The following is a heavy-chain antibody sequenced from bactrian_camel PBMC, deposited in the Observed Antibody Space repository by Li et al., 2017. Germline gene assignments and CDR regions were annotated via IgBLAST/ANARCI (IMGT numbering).Heavy chain of an antibody. Sequence: HVQLVESGGGSVQVGGSLRLSCEASGYKYNDYCMGWFRQGPGKEREWVGHFDSDGASSIADPVKGRFTISQDNAKNTVYLQIDNLKSEDTAMYYCAADPRPGGEGSWCERPGGYEYSYWGQGTQVTVS. CDR1: GYKYNDYC. CDR2: FDSDGAS. V-gene: IGHV3S1*01. CDR3: AADPRPGGEGSWCERPGGYEYSY. D-gene: IGHD1*01. J-gene: IGHJ4*01.